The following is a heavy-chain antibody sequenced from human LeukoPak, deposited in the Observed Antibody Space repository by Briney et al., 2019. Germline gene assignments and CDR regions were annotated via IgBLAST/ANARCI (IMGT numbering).Heavy chain of an antibody. CDR2: IYTGGNT. CDR3: ARDVPIFGVVSYYYYMDV. Sequence: SQTLSLTGTVSGDSISYGSYYWSWIRQPAGKGLEWIGRIYTGGNTNYNPSLKSRVTISVDTSKNQFSLELSSVTAADTAVYYCARDVPIFGVVSYYYYMDVWGQGTTVTVS. CDR1: GDSISYGSYY. V-gene: IGHV4-61*02. J-gene: IGHJ6*03. D-gene: IGHD3-3*01.